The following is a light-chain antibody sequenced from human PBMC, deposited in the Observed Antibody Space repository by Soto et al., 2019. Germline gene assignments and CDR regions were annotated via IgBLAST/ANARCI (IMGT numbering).Light chain of an antibody. V-gene: IGKV3-20*01. CDR1: QTVSTSF. CDR2: ATF. J-gene: IGKJ5*01. Sequence: EVVLTQAPDTLSLSPVERATLSCRASQTVSTSFLAWYQQRPGQAPRLLIYATFSRATGIPDRFSGSGSGTDFTLTISRLEPEDFAVFYCQHYDSIPITIGQGTRLEIK. CDR3: QHYDSIPIT.